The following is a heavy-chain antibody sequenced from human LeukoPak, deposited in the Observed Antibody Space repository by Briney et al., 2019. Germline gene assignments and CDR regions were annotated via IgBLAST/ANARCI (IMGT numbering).Heavy chain of an antibody. CDR1: GYSFTSYW. D-gene: IGHD4-23*01. CDR2: IYPGDSDT. J-gene: IGHJ4*02. V-gene: IGHV5-51*01. Sequence: GEALKISCKGSGYSFTSYWSGWVRQMPGKGLEWMGVIYPGDSDTRYSPSFQGQVTISAGKSVSTAYLQWSSLKASHTAMYYCARLGYGGKSNPLDYWGQGTLVPVSS. CDR3: ARLGYGGKSNPLDY.